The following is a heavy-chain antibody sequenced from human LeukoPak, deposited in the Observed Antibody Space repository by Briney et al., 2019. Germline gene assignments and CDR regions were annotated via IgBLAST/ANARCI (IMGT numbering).Heavy chain of an antibody. CDR3: ARGFRRGPWYSYGLYFDY. Sequence: SETMSLTCAVYGGSFSGYYWSWIRQPPGKGLEWIGEINHSGSTNYNPSLKSRVTISVDTSKNQFSLKLSSVTAADTAVYYCARGFRRGPWYSYGLYFDYWGQGTLVTVSS. J-gene: IGHJ4*02. V-gene: IGHV4-34*01. D-gene: IGHD5-18*01. CDR2: INHSGST. CDR1: GGSFSGYY.